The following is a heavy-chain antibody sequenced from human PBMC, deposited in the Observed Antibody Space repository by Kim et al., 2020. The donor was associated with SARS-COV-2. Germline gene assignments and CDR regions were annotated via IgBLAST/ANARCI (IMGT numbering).Heavy chain of an antibody. CDR2: ISWDGGST. CDR1: GFTFDDYT. D-gene: IGHD6-13*01. CDR3: AKDIENSSRYYYYYGMDV. Sequence: GGSLRLSCAASGFTFDDYTMHWVRQAPGKGLEWVSLISWDGGSTYYADSVKGRFTISRDNSKNSLYLQMNSLRTEDTALYYCAKDIENSSRYYYYYGMDVWGQCTTVTVS. J-gene: IGHJ6*02. V-gene: IGHV3-43*01.